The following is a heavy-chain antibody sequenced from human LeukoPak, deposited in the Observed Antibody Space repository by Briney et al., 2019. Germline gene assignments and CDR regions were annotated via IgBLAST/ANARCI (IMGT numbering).Heavy chain of an antibody. CDR1: GGSISSYY. CDR2: IYTSGST. D-gene: IGHD3-10*01. V-gene: IGHV4-4*07. J-gene: IGHJ6*02. CDR3: ARDSGIFQNKRYYYYGMDV. Sequence: PSETLSLTCTVSGGSISSYYWSWIRQPAGKGLEWIGRIYTSGSTNYNPSLTSRVTMSVDTSKNQFSLKLSSVTAADTAVYYCARDSGIFQNKRYYYYGMDVWGQGTTVTVSS.